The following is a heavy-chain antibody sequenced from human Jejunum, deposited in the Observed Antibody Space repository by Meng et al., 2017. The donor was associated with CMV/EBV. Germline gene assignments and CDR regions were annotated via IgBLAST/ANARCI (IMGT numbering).Heavy chain of an antibody. V-gene: IGHV4-4*07. J-gene: IGHJ5*02. D-gene: IGHD5-18*01. CDR1: GGSISSYY. CDR2: IYPNGNT. Sequence: PLAVWAPGLVKPSETLSLTCTVSGGSISSYYWSWIRQPAGKGLEWIGRIYPNGNTNYNPSLKSRVTMSIDTSKNQFSLKLTSVTAADTAVYYCARDAPPNNYGWFDPWGQGTLVTVSS. CDR3: ARDAPPNNYGWFDP.